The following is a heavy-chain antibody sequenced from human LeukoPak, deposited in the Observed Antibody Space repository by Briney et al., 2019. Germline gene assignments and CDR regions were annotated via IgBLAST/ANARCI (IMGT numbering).Heavy chain of an antibody. D-gene: IGHD4-17*01. CDR2: ISWNSGSI. J-gene: IGHJ4*02. V-gene: IGHV3-9*01. CDR3: ARDLVYGDYDY. Sequence: GGSLRLSCAASGFTFDDYAMHWVRQAPGKGLEWVSGISWNSGSIGYADSVKGRFTISRDNAKNSLYLQMNSLRAEDTAVYYCARDLVYGDYDYWGQGTLVTVSS. CDR1: GFTFDDYA.